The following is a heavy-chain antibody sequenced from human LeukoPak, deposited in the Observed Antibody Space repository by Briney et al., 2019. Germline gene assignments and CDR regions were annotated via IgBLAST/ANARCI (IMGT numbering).Heavy chain of an antibody. J-gene: IGHJ6*02. D-gene: IGHD6-13*01. CDR1: GYTFTDYY. CDR3: ARVRIGQQLDKYYYYAMDV. CDR2: INPTSGGT. V-gene: IGHV1-2*02. Sequence: ASVKVSCKASGYTFTDYYMHWVRQAPGRGLEWMGWINPTSGGTNYAQKFQGRVTMTTDTSISTAYMEVSRLRSDDTAVYYCARVRIGQQLDKYYYYAMDVWGQGTTVTVSS.